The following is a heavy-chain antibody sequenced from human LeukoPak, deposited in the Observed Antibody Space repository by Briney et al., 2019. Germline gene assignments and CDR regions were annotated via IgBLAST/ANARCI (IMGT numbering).Heavy chain of an antibody. CDR3: AKAGSGYNAFDY. V-gene: IGHV3-23*01. CDR2: ISGGVGST. Sequence: PGGSLRLSCAASGFTFITYTMTWVRQAPGKGLEWVSTISGGVGSTYYADSVKGRITISRDNSRNTVYLQMNSLRAEDTALYYCAKAGSGYNAFDYWGQGTLVTVSS. CDR1: GFTFITYT. J-gene: IGHJ4*02. D-gene: IGHD5-24*01.